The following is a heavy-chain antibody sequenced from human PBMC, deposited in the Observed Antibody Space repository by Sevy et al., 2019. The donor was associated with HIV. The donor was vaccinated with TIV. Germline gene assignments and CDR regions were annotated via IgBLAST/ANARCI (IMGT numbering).Heavy chain of an antibody. Sequence: GGSLRLSCAASGLTFSNAWMSWVRQAPGKGLEWVGRIKGKIYDGTIDYAAPVKGRFNISRDDSKNTLYLQMNSLKTEDTAVYYCTTASWSQEDYYNYWGQGTLVTVSS. D-gene: IGHD6-13*01. CDR1: GLTFSNAW. V-gene: IGHV3-15*01. J-gene: IGHJ4*02. CDR3: TTASWSQEDYYNY. CDR2: IKGKIYDGTI.